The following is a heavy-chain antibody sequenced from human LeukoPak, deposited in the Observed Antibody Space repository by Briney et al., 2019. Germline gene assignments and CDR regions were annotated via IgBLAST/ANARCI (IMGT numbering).Heavy chain of an antibody. CDR2: IRYDGSNK. V-gene: IGHV3-30*02. CDR1: GFTFSSYG. Sequence: GGSLRLSCAASGFTFSSYGMHWVRQAPGKGLEWVAFIRYDGSNKYYADSVKGQSTISRDNSKYTLYLQMNSLRAEDTAVYYCAKDTEYYYYDSSGYPEGGFDYWGQGTLVTVSS. D-gene: IGHD3-22*01. J-gene: IGHJ4*02. CDR3: AKDTEYYYYDSSGYPEGGFDY.